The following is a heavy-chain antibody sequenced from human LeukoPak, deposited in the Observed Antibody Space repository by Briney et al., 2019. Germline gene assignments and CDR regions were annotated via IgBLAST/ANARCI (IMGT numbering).Heavy chain of an antibody. CDR3: ARSNSGYHFDY. V-gene: IGHV3-21*01. CDR1: GFTFSSYS. J-gene: IGHJ4*02. Sequence: GGSLRLSRAASGFTFSSYSMNWVRQAPGKGLEWVSSISSSSSYIYYADSVKGRFTISRDNAKNSLYLQMNSLRAEDTAVYYCARSNSGYHFDYWGQGTLVTVSS. CDR2: ISSSSSYI. D-gene: IGHD3-22*01.